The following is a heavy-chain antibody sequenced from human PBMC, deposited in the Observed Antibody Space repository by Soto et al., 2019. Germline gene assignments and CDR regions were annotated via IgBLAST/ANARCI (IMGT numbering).Heavy chain of an antibody. V-gene: IGHV3-21*01. CDR2: ISSSSSYI. J-gene: IGHJ6*03. Sequence: GGSLRLSCAASGFTFSSYSMNWVRQAPGKGLEWVSSISSSSSYIYYADSVKGRFTVSRDNAKNSLYLQMNSLRAEDTAVYYCARVRITIFGVVIEGYMDVWGKGTTVTVS. CDR1: GFTFSSYS. CDR3: ARVRITIFGVVIEGYMDV. D-gene: IGHD3-3*01.